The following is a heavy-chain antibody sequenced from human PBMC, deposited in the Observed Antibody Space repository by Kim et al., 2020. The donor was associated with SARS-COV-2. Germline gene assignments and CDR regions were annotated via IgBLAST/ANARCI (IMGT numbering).Heavy chain of an antibody. D-gene: IGHD3-3*01. CDR3: ARDAYYEFWSGPGHYMDV. Sequence: GGSLRLSCAASGFTFSSYGMNWVRQAPGKGLEWVAVIWYDGSKKYYADSVKGRFTISRDNSKNTLYLQMNSLRAEDTAVYYCARDAYYEFWSGPGHYMDVSGEGTTVTVSS. V-gene: IGHV3-33*01. CDR1: GFTFSSYG. J-gene: IGHJ6*03. CDR2: IWYDGSKK.